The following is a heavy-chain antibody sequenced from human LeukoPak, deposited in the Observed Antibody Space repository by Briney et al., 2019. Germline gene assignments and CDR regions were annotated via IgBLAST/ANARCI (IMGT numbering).Heavy chain of an antibody. CDR1: GGSISTYY. CDR3: ARDVFGGPMDV. V-gene: IGHV4-59*12. J-gene: IGHJ6*03. CDR2: IEYRGNT. D-gene: IGHD3-10*02. Sequence: SETLSLTCTVSGGSISTYYWSWIRQPPGKGLEWIGYIEYRGNTDYNPSLKSRVTMSLDTSKNHFSLKLSSVTAADTAVYYCARDVFGGPMDVWGKGTTVTVSS.